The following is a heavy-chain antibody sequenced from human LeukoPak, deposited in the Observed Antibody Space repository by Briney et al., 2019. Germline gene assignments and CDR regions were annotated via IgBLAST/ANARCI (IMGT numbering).Heavy chain of an antibody. V-gene: IGHV6-1*01. CDR3: AREETMVRGADFDY. J-gene: IGHJ4*02. CDR1: GDSVSSNSAA. Sequence: SQTLSLTCAISGDSVSSNSAAWNWIRQSPSRGLEWLGRTYYRSKWYSNYAVSVKSRITINPDTSKNQFSLQLNSVTPDDTAVYYCAREETMVRGADFDYWGQGTLVTVSS. D-gene: IGHD3-10*01. CDR2: TYYRSKWYS.